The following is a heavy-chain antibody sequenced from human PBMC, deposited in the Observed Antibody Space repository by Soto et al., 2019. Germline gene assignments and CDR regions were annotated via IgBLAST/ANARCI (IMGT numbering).Heavy chain of an antibody. CDR1: GASISSSSYY. Sequence: EALTLSCAVSGASISSSSYYWGWIRQSPGKGLEWIGSIYYSGSTYHNLPLKSRVTISVDTSKNQFSLKLSSVTAADTAVYYCARQIPPDLIGYYYGIIDNWGQGAPVTVSS. CDR2: IYYSGST. D-gene: IGHD3-22*01. J-gene: IGHJ4*02. V-gene: IGHV4-39*01. CDR3: ARQIPPDLIGYYYGIIDN.